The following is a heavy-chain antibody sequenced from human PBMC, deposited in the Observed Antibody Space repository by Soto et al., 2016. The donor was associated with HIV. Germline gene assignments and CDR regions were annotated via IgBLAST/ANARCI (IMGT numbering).Heavy chain of an antibody. V-gene: IGHV4-34*01. CDR2: IDHSGST. D-gene: IGHD1-26*01. J-gene: IGHJ4*02. CDR1: GGSFSGYF. Sequence: QVHLQQWGTGLLKPSETLSLTCAVYGGSFSGYFWSWIRQPPGKGLEWIGEIDHSGSTSYNPSLKSRVMTLVDTSKNQFSLKLTSVTDADTAVYYCARHAGLSAGAQDYFDSWGQGTLVTVS. CDR3: ARHAGLSAGAQDYFDS.